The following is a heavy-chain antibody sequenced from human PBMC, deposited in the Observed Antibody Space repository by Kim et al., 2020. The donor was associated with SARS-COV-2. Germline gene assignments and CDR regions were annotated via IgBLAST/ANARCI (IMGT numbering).Heavy chain of an antibody. Sequence: ASVKVSCKASGYTFSRLGLHWLRQAPGQSLEWMGWLNAGNRFTEYSQKFQGRVAITRDTSASTMYMELSSLRYEDTAIYFCARGPGLGDMGGGGFDIWGQGTKVTVAS. CDR2: LNAGNRFT. CDR1: GYTFSRLG. J-gene: IGHJ3*02. CDR3: ARGPGLGDMGGGGFDI. V-gene: IGHV1-3*01. D-gene: IGHD3-16*01.